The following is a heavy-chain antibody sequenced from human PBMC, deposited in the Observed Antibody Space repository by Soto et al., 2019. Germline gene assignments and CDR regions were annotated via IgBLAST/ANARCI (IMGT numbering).Heavy chain of an antibody. CDR1: GGSFSGYY. CDR2: INHSGTI. CDR3: ARADRTLVTSYSLDV. D-gene: IGHD2-21*02. V-gene: IGHV4-34*01. J-gene: IGHJ6*02. Sequence: PSETLSLTCAVYGGSFSGYYWTWIRRPPGKGLEWIGEINHSGTINFNPSLKSRLTISLDTSKKHFSLKLSSVTDADTAVYYCARADRTLVTSYSLDVWGQGTTVTVSS.